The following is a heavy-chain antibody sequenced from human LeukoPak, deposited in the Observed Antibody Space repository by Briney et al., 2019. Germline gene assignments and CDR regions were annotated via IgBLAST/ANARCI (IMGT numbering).Heavy chain of an antibody. J-gene: IGHJ4*02. V-gene: IGHV3-33*01. Sequence: PGRSLRLSCAAAGFTFNHYGMHWVRQAPGKGLEWVAVIWSDGTNKYYADSVKGRFTISRDDSEKQVYLQMNSLKSEDTAVYFCARDAQRGFDYSNSLKYWGQGTPVTVST. D-gene: IGHD4-11*01. CDR2: IWSDGTNK. CDR1: GFTFNHYG. CDR3: ARDAQRGFDYSNSLKY.